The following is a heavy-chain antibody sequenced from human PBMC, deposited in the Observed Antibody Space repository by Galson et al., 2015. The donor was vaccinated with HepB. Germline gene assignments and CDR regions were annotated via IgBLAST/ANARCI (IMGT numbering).Heavy chain of an antibody. Sequence: ETLSLTCAVYGGSFSGYYWSWIRQPPGKGLEWIGEINHSGSTNYNPSLKSRVTISVDTSKNQFSLKLSSVTAADTAVYYCARGIGTNYDSSGYSRPFDYWGQGTLVTVSS. J-gene: IGHJ4*02. CDR2: INHSGST. CDR1: GGSFSGYY. CDR3: ARGIGTNYDSSGYSRPFDY. V-gene: IGHV4-34*01. D-gene: IGHD3-22*01.